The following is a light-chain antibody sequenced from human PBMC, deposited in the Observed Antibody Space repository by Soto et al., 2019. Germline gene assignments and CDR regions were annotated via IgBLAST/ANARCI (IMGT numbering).Light chain of an antibody. J-gene: IGKJ4*01. V-gene: IGKV3-20*01. CDR3: QQYGGSIT. Sequence: EIVLAQSPGTLSLSPGERATLSCRASQSVSSYLAWYQQKSGQAPRLLIYGASTRATGIPDRFGGSGSGTDFTLTISRLEPEDSAVYYCQQYGGSITFGGRTKVEIK. CDR1: QSVSSY. CDR2: GAS.